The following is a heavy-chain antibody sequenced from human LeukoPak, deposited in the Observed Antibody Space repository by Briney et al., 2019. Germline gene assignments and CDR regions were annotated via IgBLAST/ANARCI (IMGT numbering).Heavy chain of an antibody. CDR2: IYSGGST. J-gene: IGHJ4*02. CDR3: STIAVAGTEITDY. D-gene: IGHD6-19*01. CDR1: GFTVSNNY. Sequence: GGSLRLSCAASGFTVSNNYMNWVRQAPGKGLEWVSIIYSGGSTYYADSVKGRFTISRDNSKNTLYLQMNSLRAEDTAVYYCSTIAVAGTEITDYWGQGTLVTVSS. V-gene: IGHV3-66*01.